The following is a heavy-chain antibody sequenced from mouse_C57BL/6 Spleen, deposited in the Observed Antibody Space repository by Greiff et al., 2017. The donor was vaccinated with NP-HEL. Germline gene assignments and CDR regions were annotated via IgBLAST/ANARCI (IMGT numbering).Heavy chain of an antibody. CDR3: ARGGYDYAMDY. Sequence: EVKVEESGPGMVKPSQSLSLTCTVTGYSITSGYDWHWIRHFPGNKLEWMGYISYSGSTNYNPSLKSRISITHDTSKNHFFLKLNSVTTEDTATYYCARGGYDYAMDYWGQGTSVTVSS. CDR2: ISYSGST. D-gene: IGHD2-2*01. CDR1: GYSITSGYD. V-gene: IGHV3-1*01. J-gene: IGHJ4*01.